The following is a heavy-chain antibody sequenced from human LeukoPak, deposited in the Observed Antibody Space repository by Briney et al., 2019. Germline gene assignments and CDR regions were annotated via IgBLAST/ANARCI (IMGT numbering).Heavy chain of an antibody. CDR1: GYTFTGYY. D-gene: IGHD3-10*01. Sequence: ASVKVSCKASGYTFTGYYMHWVRQAPGQGLEWMGWINPNSGGTNYAQKFQGWVTMTRDTSISTAYMKLSRLRSDDTAVYYCARGRRMKAMVRGVITDYYGMDVWGKGTTVTVSS. J-gene: IGHJ6*04. CDR3: ARGRRMKAMVRGVITDYYGMDV. CDR2: INPNSGGT. V-gene: IGHV1-2*04.